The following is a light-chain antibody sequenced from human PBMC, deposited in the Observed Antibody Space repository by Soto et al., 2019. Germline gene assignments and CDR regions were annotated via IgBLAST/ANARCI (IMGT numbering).Light chain of an antibody. CDR3: CSYAGSYTLV. V-gene: IGLV2-11*01. J-gene: IGLJ2*01. CDR1: SSDIGDSNY. Sequence: QSALTQPRSVSGSPGQSVTISCTGTSSDIGDSNYVSWYQQHPGKAPKLLIYDVTRRPSGVPDRFSGSKSGNTASLTISGLQADDEADYFCCSYAGSYTLVFGGGTKLTVL. CDR2: DVT.